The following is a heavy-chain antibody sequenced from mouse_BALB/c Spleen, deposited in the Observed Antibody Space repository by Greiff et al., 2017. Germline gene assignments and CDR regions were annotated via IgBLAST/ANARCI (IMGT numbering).Heavy chain of an antibody. Sequence: VQLQQSGTVLARPGASVKMSCKASGYTFTSYWMHWVKQRPGQGLEWIGAIYPGNSDTSYNQKFKGKAKLTAVTSTSTAYMELSSLTNEDSAVYYCTRRDGSSHYAMDYWGQGTSVTVSS. J-gene: IGHJ4*01. V-gene: IGHV1-5*01. CDR3: TRRDGSSHYAMDY. CDR2: IYPGNSDT. CDR1: GYTFTSYW. D-gene: IGHD1-1*01.